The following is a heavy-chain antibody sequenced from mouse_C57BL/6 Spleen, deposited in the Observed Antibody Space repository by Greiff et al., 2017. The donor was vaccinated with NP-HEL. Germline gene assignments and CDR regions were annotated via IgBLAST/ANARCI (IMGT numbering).Heavy chain of an antibody. CDR2: IDPSDSYT. V-gene: IGHV1-69*01. J-gene: IGHJ3*01. D-gene: IGHD2-4*01. Sequence: QVQLKQPGAELVMPGASVKLSCKASGYTFTSYWMHWVKQRPGHGLEWIGEIDPSDSYTNYNPPFKGKSTLTVDKSSISAYMQLSILTAEDSAVYYYANYDYGVAYWGQGTLVTVSA. CDR3: ANYDYGVAY. CDR1: GYTFTSYW.